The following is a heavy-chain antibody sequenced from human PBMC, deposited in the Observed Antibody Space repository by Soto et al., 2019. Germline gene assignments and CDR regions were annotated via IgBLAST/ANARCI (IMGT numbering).Heavy chain of an antibody. CDR1: GGTFSSYA. CDR3: ASRGYGSGWYFEDYGMDV. J-gene: IGHJ6*02. Sequence: QVQLVQSGAEVKKPGSSAKVSCKASGGTFSSYAISWVRQAPGQGLEWMGGIIPIFGTANYAQKFQGRVTITADESTSTAYMELSSLRSEDTAVYYCASRGYGSGWYFEDYGMDVLGQGTTVTVSS. CDR2: IIPIFGTA. D-gene: IGHD6-19*01. V-gene: IGHV1-69*12.